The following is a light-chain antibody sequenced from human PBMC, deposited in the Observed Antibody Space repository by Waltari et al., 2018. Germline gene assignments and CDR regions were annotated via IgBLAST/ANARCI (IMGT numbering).Light chain of an antibody. V-gene: IGLV1-44*01. CDR2: SNN. CDR3: AAWDDSLNGVV. CDR1: SSNIGSNP. J-gene: IGLJ2*01. Sequence: QSVLTQPPSASGTPGQRVTISCSGSSSNIGSNPVTWYQQLPGAAPKLLVYSNNQRPAGVPDGFSGSKSGTSASLAISGLQSEDEADYYCAAWDDSLNGVVFGGGTKLTVL.